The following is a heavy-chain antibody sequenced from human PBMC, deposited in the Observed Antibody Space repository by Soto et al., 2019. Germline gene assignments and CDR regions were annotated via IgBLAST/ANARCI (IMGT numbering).Heavy chain of an antibody. CDR3: ARDLSYYDFWSGYYTGWDY. J-gene: IGHJ4*02. CDR1: GYTFTSYG. V-gene: IGHV1-18*01. Sequence: QVQLVQSGAEVKKPGASVKVSCKASGYTFTSYGISWVRQAPGQGLEWMGWISAYNGNTNYAQKLQGRVTMTTDTSTSTAYMELRRLRSDDTAVYYCARDLSYYDFWSGYYTGWDYWGQGTLVTVSS. D-gene: IGHD3-3*01. CDR2: ISAYNGNT.